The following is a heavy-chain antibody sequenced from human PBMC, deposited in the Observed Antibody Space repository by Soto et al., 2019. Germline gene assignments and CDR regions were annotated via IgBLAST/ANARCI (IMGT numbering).Heavy chain of an antibody. Sequence: QVQLVQSGAEVKKPGASVKVSCKASGYTFTSYAMHWVRQAPGQRLEWMGWINAGNGNTKYSQKFQGRVTITRDTSASTAYRELSSLRSEDTAVYYCARDSVVAATRYYFDYWGQGTLVTVSS. D-gene: IGHD2-15*01. J-gene: IGHJ4*02. CDR3: ARDSVVAATRYYFDY. CDR2: INAGNGNT. CDR1: GYTFTSYA. V-gene: IGHV1-3*01.